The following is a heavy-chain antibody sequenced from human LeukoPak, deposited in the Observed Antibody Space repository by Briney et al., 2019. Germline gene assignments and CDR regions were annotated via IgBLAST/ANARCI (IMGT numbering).Heavy chain of an antibody. CDR1: GFTFSDYY. J-gene: IGHJ4*02. CDR2: ISSNGGST. D-gene: IGHD3-10*01. CDR3: ARDGIWFGDY. Sequence: GGSLRLSCAVSGFTFSDYYMSWIRQAPGKGLEYVSAISSNGGSTYYANSVKGRFTISRDNSKNTLYLQMGSLRAEDMAVYYCARDGIWFGDYWGQGTLVTVSS. V-gene: IGHV3-64*01.